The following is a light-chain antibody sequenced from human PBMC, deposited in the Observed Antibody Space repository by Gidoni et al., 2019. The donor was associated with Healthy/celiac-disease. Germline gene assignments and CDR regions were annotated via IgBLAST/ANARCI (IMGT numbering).Light chain of an antibody. CDR3: NSRDSSGNHVV. Sequence: SSSLPQDPAVSVALGQTVRITCQVDSLRSYYASWYQQKPGQAPVLVIYGKNNRPSGIPELLSGCSSGNTASWTITGAQAEDEADYYCNSRDSSGNHVVFGGGTKLTVL. CDR1: SLRSYY. J-gene: IGLJ2*01. V-gene: IGLV3-19*01. CDR2: GKN.